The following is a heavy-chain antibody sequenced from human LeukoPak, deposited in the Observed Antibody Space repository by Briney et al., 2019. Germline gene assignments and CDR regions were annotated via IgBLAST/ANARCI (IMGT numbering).Heavy chain of an antibody. J-gene: IGHJ4*02. CDR1: GFIFSDYS. CDR2: IRGSGSGSGSGM. CDR3: ARDNNWGFDY. Sequence: GGSLRLSCAASGFIFSDYSMNWVRQAPGKGLEWVSNIRGSGSGSGSGMYYADSVKSRFTISRDDAKNSLYLQMSSLRAEDTAFYYCARDNNWGFDYWGQGALVTVSS. V-gene: IGHV3-48*04. D-gene: IGHD7-27*01.